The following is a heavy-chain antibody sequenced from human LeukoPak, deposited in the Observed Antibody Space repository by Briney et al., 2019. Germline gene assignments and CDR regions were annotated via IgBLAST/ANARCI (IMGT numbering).Heavy chain of an antibody. J-gene: IGHJ4*02. Sequence: GASVKVSCKASGYTFTGYYMHWVGQAPGQGLEWMGRINPNSGGTNYAQKFQGRVTMTRDTSISTAYMELSRLRSDDTAVYYCAVVDPTGKFDYWGQGTLVTVSS. CDR3: AVVDPTGKFDY. V-gene: IGHV1-2*06. D-gene: IGHD1-14*01. CDR1: GYTFTGYY. CDR2: INPNSGGT.